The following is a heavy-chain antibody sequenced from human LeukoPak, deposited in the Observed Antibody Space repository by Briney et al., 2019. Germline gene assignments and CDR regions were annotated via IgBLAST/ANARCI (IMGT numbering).Heavy chain of an antibody. CDR3: AKYDFWSVYSFEY. D-gene: IGHD3-3*01. J-gene: IGHJ4*02. Sequence: PSGTLSLTCTVSGGSISNYYWSWIRQPPGKGLEWIGYIYYSGSTNYNPSLKSRVTISVDTSKNQFSLKLTSVTAADTAVYYCAKYDFWSVYSFEYWGQGTLVTVSS. CDR2: IYYSGST. V-gene: IGHV4-59*01. CDR1: GGSISNYY.